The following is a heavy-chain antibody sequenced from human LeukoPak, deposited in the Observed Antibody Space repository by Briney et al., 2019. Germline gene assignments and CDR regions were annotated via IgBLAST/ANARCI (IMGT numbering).Heavy chain of an antibody. CDR2: IYSGGST. Sequence: GGSLRLSCAASGFTVSSNYMNWVRQAPGKGLEWVSVIYSGGSTYYADSVKGRFTISRDNSKNTLFLQMNGLRADDTAMYYCARSNCNSCYLGVWYYFDYWGQGTLVTVSS. CDR3: ARSNCNSCYLGVWYYFDY. CDR1: GFTVSSNY. D-gene: IGHD1/OR15-1a*01. V-gene: IGHV3-66*01. J-gene: IGHJ4*02.